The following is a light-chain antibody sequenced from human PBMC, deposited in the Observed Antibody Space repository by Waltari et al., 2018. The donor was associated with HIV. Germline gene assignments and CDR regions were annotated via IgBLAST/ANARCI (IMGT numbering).Light chain of an antibody. CDR1: RTDVGHYNY. J-gene: IGLJ3*02. Sequence: QSALTQPPSASGSLGQSVTISCSGTRTDVGHYNYVPWYQQHPGKAPKLIMYEVNKRPSGVPDRFSGSKSGNTASLTVSGLQAEDEGDYYCSSYSGINDVGVFGGGTKLTVL. V-gene: IGLV2-8*01. CDR3: SSYSGINDVGV. CDR2: EVN.